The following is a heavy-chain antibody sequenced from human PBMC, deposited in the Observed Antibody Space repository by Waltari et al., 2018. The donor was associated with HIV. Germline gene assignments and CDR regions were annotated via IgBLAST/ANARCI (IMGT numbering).Heavy chain of an antibody. J-gene: IGHJ6*03. CDR3: ARGKGSGSYYYYYYYMDV. CDR2: INHSGST. D-gene: IGHD3-10*01. CDR1: GGSFSGYY. Sequence: QVQLQQWGAGLLKPSETLSLTCAVYGGSFSGYYWSWIRQPPGTGLEWIGEINHSGSTNYNPSLKSRVTISVDTSKNQFSLKLSSVTAADTAVYYCARGKGSGSYYYYYYYMDVWGKGTTVTVSS. V-gene: IGHV4-34*01.